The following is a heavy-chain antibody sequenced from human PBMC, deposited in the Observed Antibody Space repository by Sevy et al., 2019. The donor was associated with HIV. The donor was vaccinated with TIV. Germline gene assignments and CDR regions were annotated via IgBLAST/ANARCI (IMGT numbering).Heavy chain of an antibody. D-gene: IGHD5-12*01. J-gene: IGHJ5*02. CDR1: GDSMSSGAYY. CDR3: ARGRLIVARERWFDP. Sequence: SETLSLTCTVSGDSMSSGAYYWSWIRQHPGKGLEWIGYIYYTGSTYYNPSLKSLVVISLDTSKNQFSLKVSSVTAADTAVYYCARGRLIVARERWFDPWGQGIRVTVSS. V-gene: IGHV4-31*01. CDR2: IYYTGST.